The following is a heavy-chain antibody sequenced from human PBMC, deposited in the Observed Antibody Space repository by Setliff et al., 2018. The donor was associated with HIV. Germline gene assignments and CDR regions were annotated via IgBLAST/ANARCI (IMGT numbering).Heavy chain of an antibody. CDR1: GDSISSSIYY. CDR3: SRLSDTAMASVDS. D-gene: IGHD5-18*01. Sequence: PSETLSLTCTVSGDSISSSIYYWGWVRQPPGKGLEWIGYIYKSGSTNYSPSLKSRVTISPGTSKNQFSLKLTSVTAADTAVYYCSRLSDTAMASVDSWGQGILVTVSS. CDR2: IYKSGST. J-gene: IGHJ4*02. V-gene: IGHV4-61*05.